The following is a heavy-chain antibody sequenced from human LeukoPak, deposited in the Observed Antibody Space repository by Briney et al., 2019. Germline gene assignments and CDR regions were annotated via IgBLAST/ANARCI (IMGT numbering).Heavy chain of an antibody. CDR3: ARGKNDFWSGNWFDP. J-gene: IGHJ5*02. D-gene: IGHD3-3*01. Sequence: SETLSLTCTVSGGSISSYYWSWIRQPPGKGLEWIGYIYYSGSTNYNPSLKSRVTISVDTSKNQFSLKLSSVTAADTAVYYCARGKNDFWSGNWFDPWGQGTLVTVSS. V-gene: IGHV4-59*12. CDR1: GGSISSYY. CDR2: IYYSGST.